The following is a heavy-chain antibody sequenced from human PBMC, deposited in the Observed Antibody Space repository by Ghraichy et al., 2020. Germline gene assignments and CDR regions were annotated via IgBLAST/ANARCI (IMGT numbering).Heavy chain of an antibody. CDR3: ARDDSYGRAYYYGMDV. D-gene: IGHD5-18*01. CDR2: ISSSSSTI. V-gene: IGHV3-48*02. J-gene: IGHJ6*02. Sequence: GESLNISCAASGFTFSSYSMNWVRQAPGKGLEWVSYISSSSSTIYYADSVKGRFTISRDNAKNSLYLQMNSLRDEDTAVYYCARDDSYGRAYYYGMDVWGQGTTVTVSS. CDR1: GFTFSSYS.